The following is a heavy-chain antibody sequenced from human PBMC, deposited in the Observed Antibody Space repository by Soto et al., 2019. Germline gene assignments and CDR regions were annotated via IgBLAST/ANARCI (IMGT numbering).Heavy chain of an antibody. D-gene: IGHD6-13*01. CDR1: GFTFSSNA. CDR2: ISSSGSTI. V-gene: IGHV3-48*02. J-gene: IGHJ4*02. Sequence: RLSFAASGFTFSSNAVNWVRQAPGKGLEWLSYISSSGSTIYYADSLKGRFTISRDNAKNSLYLQMNSLRDEDTAVYYCSRDSGSSTWYYFDYWGQGTMVTGSS. CDR3: SRDSGSSTWYYFDY.